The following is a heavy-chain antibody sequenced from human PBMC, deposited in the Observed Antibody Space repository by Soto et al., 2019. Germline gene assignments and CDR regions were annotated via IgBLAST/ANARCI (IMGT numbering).Heavy chain of an antibody. CDR1: GYTFTSYY. CDR2: INPSGGST. V-gene: IGHV1-46*01. D-gene: IGHD3-22*01. CDR3: ARNYYDSSGYSGTLTQDY. Sequence: ASVKVSCKASGYTFTSYYMHWVRQAPGQGLEWMGIINPSGGSTSYAQKFQGRVTMTRDTSTSTVYMELSSLRSEDTAVYYCARNYYDSSGYSGTLTQDYWGQGTLVTVSS. J-gene: IGHJ4*02.